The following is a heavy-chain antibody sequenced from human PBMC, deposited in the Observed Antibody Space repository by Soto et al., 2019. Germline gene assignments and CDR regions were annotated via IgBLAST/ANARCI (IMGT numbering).Heavy chain of an antibody. CDR2: IYHSGST. V-gene: IGHV4-30-2*01. Sequence: SETLSLTCAVSGGSISSGGYSWSWIRQPPGKGLEWIGYIYHSGSTYYNPSLKSRVTISVDRSKNQFSLKLSSVTAADTAVYYCASYSSSPGGDWFDPWGQGTLVTVSS. D-gene: IGHD6-6*01. J-gene: IGHJ5*02. CDR3: ASYSSSPGGDWFDP. CDR1: GGSISSGGYS.